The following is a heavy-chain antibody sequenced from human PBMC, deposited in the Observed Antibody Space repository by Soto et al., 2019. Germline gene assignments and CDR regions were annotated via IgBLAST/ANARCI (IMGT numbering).Heavy chain of an antibody. D-gene: IGHD3-22*01. V-gene: IGHV3-48*02. CDR2: ITSSSDTI. Sequence: GGTLRLSCAASGFTFSSFHMNWVRQAPGRGLEWVAYITSSSDTIYYSDSVKGRFTISRDNGKNSLFLQMNSLRDEDTAVYYCARVVVVIPPGYYYAMDVWGQGTTVTVSS. CDR3: ARVVVVIPPGYYYAMDV. J-gene: IGHJ6*02. CDR1: GFTFSSFH.